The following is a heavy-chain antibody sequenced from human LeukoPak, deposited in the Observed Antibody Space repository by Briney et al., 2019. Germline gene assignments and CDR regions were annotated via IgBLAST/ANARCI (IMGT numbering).Heavy chain of an antibody. Sequence: GGSLRLPCAASGFTFSSYEMNWVRQAPGKGLEWVSYISSSGSTIYYADSVKGRFTISRDNAKNSLYLQMNSLRAEDTAFYYCAKEELRRITMWGYMDVWGKGTTVTISS. J-gene: IGHJ6*03. CDR3: AKEELRRITMWGYMDV. D-gene: IGHD3-10*02. CDR1: GFTFSSYE. CDR2: ISSSGSTI. V-gene: IGHV3-48*03.